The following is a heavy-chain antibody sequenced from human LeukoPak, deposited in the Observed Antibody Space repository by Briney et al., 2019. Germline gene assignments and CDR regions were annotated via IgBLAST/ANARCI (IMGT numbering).Heavy chain of an antibody. CDR3: ARSFRPSNDILVS. CDR2: IYPDDFDT. D-gene: IGHD3-9*01. CDR1: GSSFTNYW. J-gene: IGHJ5*02. V-gene: IGHV5-51*01. Sequence: HGESLKISCKGSGSSFTNYWIGWVRQMPGKGLEWMGIIYPDDFDTRYSPSFQGQVTITADKSVNTAYLQWSSLKASDTAIYYCARSFRPSNDILVSWGQGTLVTVSS.